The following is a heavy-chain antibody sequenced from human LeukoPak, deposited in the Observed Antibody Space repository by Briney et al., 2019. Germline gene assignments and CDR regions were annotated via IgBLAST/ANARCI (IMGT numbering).Heavy chain of an antibody. CDR2: TYYRSKLYN. D-gene: IGHD1-26*01. CDR3: ARGSYPSYYYYNGMDG. J-gene: IGHJ6*02. CDR1: GDIVSSKSAA. Sequence: NRSQTLSLTCALCGDIVSSKSAAWHWIRQSPSRGLEWLEGTYYRSKLYNDYPVSVQSRITINQDTSKHQFSLQLNSVTPEDTAVYYCARGSYPSYYYYNGMDGWGQGTTVTVS. V-gene: IGHV6-1*01.